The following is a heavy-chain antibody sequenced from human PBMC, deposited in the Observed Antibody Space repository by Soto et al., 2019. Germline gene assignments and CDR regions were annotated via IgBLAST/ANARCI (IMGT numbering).Heavy chain of an antibody. V-gene: IGHV3-23*01. CDR1: GFTFSSYS. Sequence: PGGSLRLSCAASGFTFSSYSISWVRQAPWKGLEWVSAISGSGVSTYYADSVKGRFTISRDNSKNTLYLQMNSLRAEDTAVYYCAKNRIVVKNPHDYSGQGTLLTVSS. D-gene: IGHD3-22*01. J-gene: IGHJ4*02. CDR2: ISGSGVST. CDR3: AKNRIVVKNPHDY.